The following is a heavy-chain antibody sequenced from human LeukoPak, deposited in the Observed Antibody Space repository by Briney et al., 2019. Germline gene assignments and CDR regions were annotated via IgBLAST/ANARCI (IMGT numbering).Heavy chain of an antibody. CDR3: ASRTPAVAPFFDY. Sequence: SETLSLTCAVYGGSFSGHYWSWIRQPPGKGLEWIGEINHSGSTNYNPSLKSRVTISVDTSKNQFSLKLSSVTAADTAVYYCASRTPAVAPFFDYWGQGTLVTVSS. V-gene: IGHV4-34*01. CDR1: GGSFSGHY. J-gene: IGHJ4*02. CDR2: INHSGST. D-gene: IGHD6-19*01.